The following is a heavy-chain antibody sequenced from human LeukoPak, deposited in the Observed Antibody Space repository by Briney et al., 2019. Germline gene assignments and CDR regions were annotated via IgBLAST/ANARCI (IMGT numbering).Heavy chain of an antibody. CDR1: GFTFSDYV. D-gene: IGHD2-15*01. CDR3: ARRDIVVVVSASDY. J-gene: IGHJ4*02. V-gene: IGHV3-23*01. Sequence: GGSLRLSCAASGFTFSDYVMIWVRPAPGKGLEWVSGITASGDRTFYGDSVRGRFTMSRDTSKNTVYLQMNSLRVDDTAVYYCARRDIVVVVSASDYWGQGTLVTVSS. CDR2: ITASGDRT.